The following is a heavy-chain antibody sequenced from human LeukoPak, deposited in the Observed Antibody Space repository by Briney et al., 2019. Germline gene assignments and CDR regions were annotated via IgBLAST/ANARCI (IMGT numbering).Heavy chain of an antibody. CDR1: GGSFSGYY. Sequence: PSETLSLTCAVYGGSFSGYYWSWIRQPPGKGLEWIGEINHSGSTNYNPSLKSRVTISVDTSKNQFSLKLGSVTAADTAVYYCARRGTYYDFLSGYPTYFDYWGQGTLVTVSS. CDR3: ARRGTYYDFLSGYPTYFDY. V-gene: IGHV4-34*01. D-gene: IGHD3-3*01. CDR2: INHSGST. J-gene: IGHJ4*02.